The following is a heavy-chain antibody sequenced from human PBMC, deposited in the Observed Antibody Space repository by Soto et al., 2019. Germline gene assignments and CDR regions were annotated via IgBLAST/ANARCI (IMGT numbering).Heavy chain of an antibody. CDR2: IGTAGDT. D-gene: IGHD6-19*01. Sequence: GGSLRLSCAASGFTFSSYDMHWVRQATGKGLEWVSAIGTAGDTYYPGSVKGRFTISRENAKNSLYLQMNSLRAGDTAVYYCVMGSLSGWTFDYWGQGTLVTVSS. V-gene: IGHV3-13*01. CDR3: VMGSLSGWTFDY. CDR1: GFTFSSYD. J-gene: IGHJ4*02.